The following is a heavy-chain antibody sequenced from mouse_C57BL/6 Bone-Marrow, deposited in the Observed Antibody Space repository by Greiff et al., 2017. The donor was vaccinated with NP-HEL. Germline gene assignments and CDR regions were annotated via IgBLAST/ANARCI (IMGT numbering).Heavy chain of an antibody. V-gene: IGHV1-81*01. CDR2: IYPRSGNT. CDR1: GYTFTSYG. Sequence: VKLQQSGAELARPGASVKLSCKASGYTFTSYGISWVKQRTGQGLEWIGEIYPRSGNTYYNEKFKGKATLTADKSSSTAYMELRSLTSEDSAVYFCARWSYYGSIDYWGQGTTLTVSS. J-gene: IGHJ2*01. CDR3: ARWSYYGSIDY. D-gene: IGHD1-1*01.